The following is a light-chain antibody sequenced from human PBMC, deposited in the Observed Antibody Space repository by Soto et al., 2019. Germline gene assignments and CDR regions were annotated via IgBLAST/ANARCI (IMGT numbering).Light chain of an antibody. CDR2: DAS. CDR1: QSVSSC. CDR3: QHCQTYGDSPPLT. Sequence: EIVLTQSPATLSLSPGERATLSCRASQSVSSCLAWYQQKPGQAPRLLIYDASSRANGVPDXFSGSGSGTDFTLTISRLEPEDLAVYYCQHCQTYGDSPPLTFGGGTNVDIK. J-gene: IGKJ4*01. V-gene: IGKV3D-20*02.